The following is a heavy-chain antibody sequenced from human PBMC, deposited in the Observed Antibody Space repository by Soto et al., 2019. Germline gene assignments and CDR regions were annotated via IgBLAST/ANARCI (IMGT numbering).Heavy chain of an antibody. J-gene: IGHJ4*02. CDR3: ARDQGDWGGLDS. CDR1: GFTFSTHG. V-gene: IGHV3-33*01. D-gene: IGHD2-21*02. CDR2: IWYDGDYK. Sequence: QVQLVESGGGVVQPGRSLRLSCAASGFTFSTHGMHWVRQAPGKGLEWVAVIWYDGDYKYYADSVKGRFTISRDNSKNTLYLQMNSLRAEDTAVYYCARDQGDWGGLDSWGQGNLVTVSA.